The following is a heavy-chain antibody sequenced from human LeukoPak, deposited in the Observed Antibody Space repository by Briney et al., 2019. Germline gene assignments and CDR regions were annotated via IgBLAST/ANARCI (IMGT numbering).Heavy chain of an antibody. CDR1: GFTFSSYS. D-gene: IGHD3-22*01. Sequence: GGSLRLSCAASGFTFSSYSMNWVRQAPGKGLEWVSSISSSSSYIYYADSVKGRFTISRDNAKNSLYLQMNSLRAEDTAVYYCAKDRYYYDSSGYYYWFDPWGQGTLVTVSS. CDR2: ISSSSSYI. J-gene: IGHJ5*02. CDR3: AKDRYYYDSSGYYYWFDP. V-gene: IGHV3-21*01.